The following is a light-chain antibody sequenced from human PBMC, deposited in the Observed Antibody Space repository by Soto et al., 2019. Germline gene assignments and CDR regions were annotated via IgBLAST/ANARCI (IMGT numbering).Light chain of an antibody. CDR3: QQSHTRYT. Sequence: DFQMTHSPSTLSASIGDRVPITCQASQSISGLLCCYQQKPGKAPILLIYKASRLQSGVPSRFSGGGSGTEFSLTSNSLQTDDSATYYRQQSHTRYTLGQGTNVEIK. CDR1: QSISGL. J-gene: IGKJ2*01. CDR2: KAS. V-gene: IGKV1-5*03.